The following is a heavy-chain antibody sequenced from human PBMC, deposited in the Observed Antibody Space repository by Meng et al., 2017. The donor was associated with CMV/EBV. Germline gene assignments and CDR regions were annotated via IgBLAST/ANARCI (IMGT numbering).Heavy chain of an antibody. J-gene: IGHJ4*02. Sequence: QGQLQRWGAGLLKPSETRPLTCAVYGGSFSGYYWSWIRQPPGKGLEWIGEINHSGSTNYNPSLKSRVTISVDTSKNQFSLKLSSVTAADTAVYYCASSLTYPDYWGQGTLVTVSS. D-gene: IGHD2-15*01. CDR2: INHSGST. CDR1: GGSFSGYY. CDR3: ASSLTYPDY. V-gene: IGHV4-34*01.